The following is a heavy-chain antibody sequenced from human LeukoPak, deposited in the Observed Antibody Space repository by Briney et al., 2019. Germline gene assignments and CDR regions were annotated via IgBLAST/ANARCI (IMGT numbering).Heavy chain of an antibody. J-gene: IGHJ4*02. CDR1: GGSISSYY. D-gene: IGHD2-15*01. CDR3: AREGRSSTPGY. V-gene: IGHV4-4*07. Sequence: PSETLSLTCTVSGGSISSYYWSWIRQPAGKGLEWIGRISASGNTNYNPSLSSRVTMSVDTSRSQFSLKLRSVTAADTAVYYCAREGRSSTPGYWGQGTQVTVSS. CDR2: ISASGNT.